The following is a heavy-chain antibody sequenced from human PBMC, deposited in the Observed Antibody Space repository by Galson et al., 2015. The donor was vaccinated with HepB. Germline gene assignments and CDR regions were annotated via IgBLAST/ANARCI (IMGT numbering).Heavy chain of an antibody. Sequence: SLRLSCAASGFTFSSYAMSWVRQAPGKGLEWVSAISGSGGSTYYADSVKGRFTISRDNSKNTLYLQMNSLRAEDTAVYYCAKTGGDGAAPKIYSGYDRVFSYYYGMDVWGQGTTVTVSS. D-gene: IGHD5-12*01. CDR2: ISGSGGST. V-gene: IGHV3-23*01. CDR1: GFTFSSYA. CDR3: AKTGGDGAAPKIYSGYDRVFSYYYGMDV. J-gene: IGHJ6*02.